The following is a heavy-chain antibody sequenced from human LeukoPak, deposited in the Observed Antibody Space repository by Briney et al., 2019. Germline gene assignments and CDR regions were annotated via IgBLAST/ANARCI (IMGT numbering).Heavy chain of an antibody. D-gene: IGHD6-19*01. CDR1: GGSISSSSYY. J-gene: IGHJ4*02. V-gene: IGHV4-61*02. Sequence: SQTLSLTCTVSGGSISSSSYYWSWIRQPAGKGLEWIGRIYTSGSTNYNPSLKSRVTISVDMSKNQFSLRLNSVTAADTAVYYCAGYLSRGVWRVYFDYWGRGTLVTVSS. CDR2: IYTSGST. CDR3: AGYLSRGVWRVYFDY.